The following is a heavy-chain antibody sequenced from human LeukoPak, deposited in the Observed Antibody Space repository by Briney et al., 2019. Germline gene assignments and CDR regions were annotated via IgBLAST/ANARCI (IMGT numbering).Heavy chain of an antibody. J-gene: IGHJ6*02. V-gene: IGHV1-69*01. Sequence: PIFGTANYAQKFQGRVTITADESTSTAYMELSSLRSEDTAVYYCARGEAYAGPPVYYYGMDVWGQGTTVTVSS. CDR2: PIFGTA. CDR3: ARGEAYAGPPVYYYGMDV. D-gene: IGHD4-23*01.